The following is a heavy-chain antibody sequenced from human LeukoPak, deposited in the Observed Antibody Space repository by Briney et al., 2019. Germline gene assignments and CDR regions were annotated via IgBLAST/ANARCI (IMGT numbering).Heavy chain of an antibody. CDR3: ARDFFLTRYSSSSILGWAFDI. Sequence: ASVKVSCKASGYTFTEYYMHWVRQAPGQGLEWMGWINPNSGGTNYAQKFQGRVTMTRDTSITTAYMELSRLRSDDTAVYYCARDFFLTRYSSSSILGWAFDIWGQGTMVTVSS. J-gene: IGHJ3*02. CDR1: GYTFTEYY. D-gene: IGHD6-6*01. V-gene: IGHV1-2*02. CDR2: INPNSGGT.